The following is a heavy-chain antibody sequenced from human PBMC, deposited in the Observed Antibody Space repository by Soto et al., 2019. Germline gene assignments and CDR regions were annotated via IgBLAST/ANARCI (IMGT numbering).Heavy chain of an antibody. Sequence: ASVKVSCKASGYTFTSYGISWVRQAPGQGLEWMGWISAYNGNTNYAQKLQGRVTMTTDTSTSTAYMELRSLRSDDTAVYYCARDHEPRPRSSGYPRDYWGQGTLVTVSS. V-gene: IGHV1-18*01. CDR2: ISAYNGNT. CDR3: ARDHEPRPRSSGYPRDY. D-gene: IGHD3-22*01. J-gene: IGHJ4*02. CDR1: GYTFTSYG.